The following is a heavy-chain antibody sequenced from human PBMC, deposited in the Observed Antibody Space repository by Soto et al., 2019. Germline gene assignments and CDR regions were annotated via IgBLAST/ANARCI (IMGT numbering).Heavy chain of an antibody. V-gene: IGHV4-39*01. D-gene: IGHD6-13*01. CDR3: ARHSYSYSSSWAWYYYGMDV. J-gene: IGHJ6*02. CDR2: IYYSGST. Sequence: TSETLSLTCTVSGGSISSSSYYWGWIRQPPGKGLEWIGSIYYSGSTYYNPSLKSRVTISVDTSKNQFSLKLSSVTAPDTAVYYCARHSYSYSSSWAWYYYGMDVWGQGTTVTVSS. CDR1: GGSISSSSYY.